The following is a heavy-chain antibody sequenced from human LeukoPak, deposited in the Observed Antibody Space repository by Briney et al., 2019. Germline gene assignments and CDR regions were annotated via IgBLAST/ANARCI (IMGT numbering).Heavy chain of an antibody. Sequence: GGSLRLSCAASGFTFRSYAMTWVRQAPGKGLEWVSEISNIATINYADSVKGRFTMSRDNSKNTLYLQMNCLRAEDTAVYYCAKSGGHPTENYYMDVWGKGTTVTVSS. CDR3: AKSGGHPTENYYMDV. CDR2: ISNIATI. J-gene: IGHJ6*03. CDR1: GFTFRSYA. V-gene: IGHV3-23*01. D-gene: IGHD4-17*01.